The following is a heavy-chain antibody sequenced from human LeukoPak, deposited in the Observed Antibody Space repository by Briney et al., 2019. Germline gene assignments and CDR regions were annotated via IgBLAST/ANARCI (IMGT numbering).Heavy chain of an antibody. V-gene: IGHV3-21*01. Sequence: KPGGSLRLSCAASGFTFSNYAMNWVRQAPGKGLEWVSSISGASTDIYYADSVKGRFTISRDNAKNSLYLQMNSLRAEDTAVYYCARRGYYDNSGYDYWGQGTLVTVSS. CDR1: GFTFSNYA. D-gene: IGHD3-22*01. CDR3: ARRGYYDNSGYDY. CDR2: ISGASTDI. J-gene: IGHJ4*02.